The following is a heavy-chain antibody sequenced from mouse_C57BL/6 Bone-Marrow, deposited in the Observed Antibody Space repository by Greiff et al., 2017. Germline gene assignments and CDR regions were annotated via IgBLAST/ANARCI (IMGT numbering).Heavy chain of an antibody. CDR2: IDPEDGET. Sequence: VQLQQSGAELVKPGASVKLSCTASGFNIKDYYMHWVKQRTEQGLEWIGRIDPEDGETKYAPKFPGKATITADTSSNTAYLQLSSLTSEDTAVYYCARPITTVVATDWYFDVWGTGTTVTVSS. CDR3: ARPITTVVATDWYFDV. J-gene: IGHJ1*03. CDR1: GFNIKDYY. D-gene: IGHD1-1*01. V-gene: IGHV14-2*01.